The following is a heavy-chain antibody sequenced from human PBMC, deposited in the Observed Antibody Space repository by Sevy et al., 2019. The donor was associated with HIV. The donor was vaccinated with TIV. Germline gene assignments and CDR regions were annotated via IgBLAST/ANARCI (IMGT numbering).Heavy chain of an antibody. V-gene: IGHV4-39*01. CDR1: GGSISSKNYY. D-gene: IGHD6-13*01. Sequence: SETLSLTCTVSGGSISSKNYYWCWLRQPPGKGLEWIGRVYYSGSTYYNPSLKSRVTISVGTSKNQFSLTLSSVTAADTAVYYCARSPPWGNTWLYYFDNWGQGTLVTVSS. CDR2: VYYSGST. J-gene: IGHJ4*02. CDR3: ARSPPWGNTWLYYFDN.